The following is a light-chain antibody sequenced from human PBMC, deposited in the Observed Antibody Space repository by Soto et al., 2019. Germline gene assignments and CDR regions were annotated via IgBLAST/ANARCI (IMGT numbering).Light chain of an antibody. Sequence: EIVMTQSPATXXXXXXXXXXXSXRAXQXVSSNLAWYQQKPGQAPRLLIYGASTRATGIPARLSGSGSGTEFTLTISSLQSEDFAVYYCQQYNNWPWTXGQGTKVEI. V-gene: IGKV3-15*01. CDR1: QXVSSN. CDR2: GAS. J-gene: IGKJ1*01. CDR3: QQYNNWPWT.